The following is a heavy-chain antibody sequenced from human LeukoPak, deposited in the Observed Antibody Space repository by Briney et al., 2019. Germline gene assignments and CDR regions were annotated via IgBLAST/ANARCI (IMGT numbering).Heavy chain of an antibody. CDR2: INPNSGGT. CDR1: GYTFTGYY. J-gene: IGHJ5*02. D-gene: IGHD3-22*01. V-gene: IGHV1-2*04. CDR3: ARAKFYDSSGLWEGLWWFDP. Sequence: ASVKVSCKASGYTFTGYYMHWVRQAPGQGLEWMGWINPNSGGTNYAQKFQGWVTMTRDTSISTAYMELSSLRSEDTAVYYCARAKFYDSSGLWEGLWWFDPWGQGTLVTVSS.